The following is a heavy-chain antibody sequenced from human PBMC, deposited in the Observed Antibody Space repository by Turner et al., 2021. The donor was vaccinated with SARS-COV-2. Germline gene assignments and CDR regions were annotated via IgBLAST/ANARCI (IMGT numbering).Heavy chain of an antibody. CDR2: IWNDGSQK. CDR3: ARLDDSGHWGAFDI. V-gene: IGHV3-33*01. D-gene: IGHD3-22*01. J-gene: IGHJ3*02. Sequence: QVQLVESGGGVVQPGRSVRLSCAASGITFSSHGMHWVRQAPGKGLEWVAVIWNDGSQKYYADSVKGRFTISRDNSKNMVYLQMNSLRAEDTAVYYCARLDDSGHWGAFDIWGQGTMVTVSS. CDR1: GITFSSHG.